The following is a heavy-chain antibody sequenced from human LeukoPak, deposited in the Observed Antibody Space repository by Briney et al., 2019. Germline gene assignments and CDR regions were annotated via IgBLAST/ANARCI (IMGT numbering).Heavy chain of an antibody. CDR3: ARVWELSFDY. J-gene: IGHJ4*02. CDR1: GFTVSSDH. V-gene: IGHV3-53*01. CDR2: IYAGGST. Sequence: PGGSLRLSRAASGFTVSSDHMSWVRQAPGKGLEWVSVIYAGGSTYYADSVKGRFTISRDNFKNTLFLQMNSLRAEDTAVYYCARVWELSFDYWGQGALVTVSS. D-gene: IGHD1-26*01.